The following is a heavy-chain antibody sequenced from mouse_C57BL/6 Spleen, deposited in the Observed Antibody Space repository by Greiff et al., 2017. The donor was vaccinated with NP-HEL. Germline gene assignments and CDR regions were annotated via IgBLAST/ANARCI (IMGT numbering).Heavy chain of an antibody. V-gene: IGHV1-5*01. D-gene: IGHD1-1*01. CDR3: TTQFITTVTEAMDY. CDR2: IYPGNSDT. Sequence: VQLQQSGTVLARPGASVKMSCKTSGYTFTSYWMHWVKQRPGQGLEWIGAIYPGNSDTSYNQKFKGKAKLTAVTSASTAYMELSSLTNEDSAVYYCTTQFITTVTEAMDYWGQGTSVTVSS. J-gene: IGHJ4*01. CDR1: GYTFTSYW.